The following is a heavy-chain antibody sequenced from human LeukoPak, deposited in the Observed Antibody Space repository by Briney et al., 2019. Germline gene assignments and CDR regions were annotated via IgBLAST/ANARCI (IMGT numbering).Heavy chain of an antibody. D-gene: IGHD2-15*01. Sequence: GGSLRLSCAASGFTFYNYAVSWVRQAPGKGLEWVSALIDSGDTTYYADSVKGRFTISRDNSKNTLFLQMNSLTAEDTAIYYCVKEGGSFLTWFDSWGQGSLSPSPQ. CDR2: LIDSGDTT. J-gene: IGHJ5*01. CDR3: VKEGGSFLTWFDS. V-gene: IGHV3-23*01. CDR1: GFTFYNYA.